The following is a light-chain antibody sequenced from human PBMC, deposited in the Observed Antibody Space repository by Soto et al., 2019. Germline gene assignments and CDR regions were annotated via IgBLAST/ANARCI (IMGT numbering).Light chain of an antibody. CDR3: QQYGSSPYT. CDR1: QSVTSNY. J-gene: IGKJ5*01. CDR2: GAS. Sequence: EIVLTQYPGTLSVSSGESATLSCRASQSVTSNYVAWYQQKPGLPPRLLIFGASNRATGIPDRFSGGVSGTDFTLTISRLEPEDFALYICQQYGSSPYTFGLGTRLEIK. V-gene: IGKV3-20*01.